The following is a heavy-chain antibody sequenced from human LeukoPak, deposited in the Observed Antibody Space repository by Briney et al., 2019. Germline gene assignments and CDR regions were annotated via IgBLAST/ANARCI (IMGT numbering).Heavy chain of an antibody. CDR2: ISSNGGST. J-gene: IGHJ5*02. CDR3: ARFIAVAGTSWFDP. V-gene: IGHV3-64*01. D-gene: IGHD6-19*01. CDR1: GFTFSSYA. Sequence: PGGSLRLSCAASGFTFSSYAMHWVRQAPGKGLEYVSAISSNGGSTYYANSVKGRFTISRDNSKNTLYLQMGSLRAEDMAVYYCARFIAVAGTSWFDPWGQGTLVTVSS.